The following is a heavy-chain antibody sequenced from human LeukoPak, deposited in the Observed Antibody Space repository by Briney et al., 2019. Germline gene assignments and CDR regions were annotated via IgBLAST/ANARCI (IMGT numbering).Heavy chain of an antibody. J-gene: IGHJ4*02. CDR3: TRGYSGYDPFDY. D-gene: IGHD5-12*01. V-gene: IGHV3-49*04. CDR2: IRSKAYGGTT. Sequence: QTGWSLRLSCTASGFTFGDYAMSWVRQAPGKGLEWVGFIRSKAYGGTTEYAASVKGRFTISRDDSKSIAYLQMNSLKTEDTAVYYCTRGYSGYDPFDYWGQGTLVTVSS. CDR1: GFTFGDYA.